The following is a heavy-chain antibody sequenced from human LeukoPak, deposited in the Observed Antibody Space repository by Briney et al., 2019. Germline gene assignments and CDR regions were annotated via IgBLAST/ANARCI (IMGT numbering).Heavy chain of an antibody. J-gene: IGHJ3*01. Sequence: KTGGSLRLSCTVSGFTFSDYNMNWVRQAPGKGLEWVSSISGLSSYLYYSDSVKGRFTISRDNAQNSLFLQMNSLRAEDTAVYYCARDFLHLGGWGQGTMVTVSS. CDR2: ISGLSSYL. D-gene: IGHD3-16*01. CDR1: GFTFSDYN. CDR3: ARDFLHLGG. V-gene: IGHV3-21*01.